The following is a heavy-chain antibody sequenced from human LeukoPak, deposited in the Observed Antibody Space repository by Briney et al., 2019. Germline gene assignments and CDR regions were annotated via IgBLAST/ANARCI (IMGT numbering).Heavy chain of an antibody. CDR2: LSDGGGYT. CDR1: GFIFSNYA. D-gene: IGHD6-25*01. V-gene: IGHV3-23*01. CDR3: TRGYSSAWEGFYY. J-gene: IGHJ4*02. Sequence: GGSLRLSCAASGFIFSNYAMSWVRQAPGKGLEWVSGLSDGGGYTYYADSVKGRFTISRDNSKQTLYLQMHSLRDEDTAIYYCTRGYSSAWEGFYYWGQGTLVTVSS.